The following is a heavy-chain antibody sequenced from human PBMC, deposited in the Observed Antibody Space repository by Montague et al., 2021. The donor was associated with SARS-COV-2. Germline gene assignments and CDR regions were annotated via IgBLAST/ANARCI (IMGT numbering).Heavy chain of an antibody. V-gene: IGHV4-34*01. CDR1: GTSFSGYY. D-gene: IGHD3-10*01. Sequence: SETLSLTCAVHGTSFSGYYWNWIRQPPGKGLQWIGDINHRGSTKYSPSLKSRLTISADTSKNQFFLKLTSVAAADSSVYYCARLRDAVVPSPILGVGPYYPYSYL. CDR3: ARLRDAVVPSPILGVGPYYPYSYL. J-gene: IGHJ6*03. CDR2: INHRGST.